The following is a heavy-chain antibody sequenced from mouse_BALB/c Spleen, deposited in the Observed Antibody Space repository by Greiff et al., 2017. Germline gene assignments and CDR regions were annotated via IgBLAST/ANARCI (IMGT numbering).Heavy chain of an antibody. CDR3: ERRDSFYAMDY. J-gene: IGHJ4*01. V-gene: IGHV1-52*01. CDR2: IDPYDSET. Sequence: QVQLQQPGPELVGPGASVKLSCKASGYTFTSYWMNWVKQRPEQGLEWIGRIDPYDSETHYNQKFKDKAILTVDKSSSTAYMQLSSLTSEDSAVYYDERRDSFYAMDYWGQGTSVTVSA. CDR1: GYTFTSYW.